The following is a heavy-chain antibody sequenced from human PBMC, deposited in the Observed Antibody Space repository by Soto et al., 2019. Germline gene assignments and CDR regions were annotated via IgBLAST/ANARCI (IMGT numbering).Heavy chain of an antibody. CDR3: ARETVELATNG. Sequence: EVQLVESGGGLVQPGGSLRLSCAASGFTFSSYWMSWVRQAQGKGLEWVANIKQDGSEKYYVDSVKGRFTISRDNAENSLFLQMSSLRAEDTAVYYCARETVELATNGWGQGTLVTVSS. CDR2: IKQDGSEK. CDR1: GFTFSSYW. J-gene: IGHJ4*02. D-gene: IGHD5-12*01. V-gene: IGHV3-7*01.